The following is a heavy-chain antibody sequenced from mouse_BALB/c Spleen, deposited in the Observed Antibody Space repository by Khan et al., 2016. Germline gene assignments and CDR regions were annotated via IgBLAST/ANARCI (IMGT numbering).Heavy chain of an antibody. CDR3: ATTYYRYDEYYFDY. J-gene: IGHJ2*01. Sequence: EVQLQESGPGLVKPSQSLSLTCTVTGYSITSDYAWNWIRQFPGNKLEWMGYISYSGSTSYNPSLKSRISITRDTSKNQFFLQLNSVTTEDTATYYCATTYYRYDEYYFDYWGQGTTLTVSS. D-gene: IGHD2-14*01. CDR2: ISYSGST. CDR1: GYSITSDYA. V-gene: IGHV3-2*02.